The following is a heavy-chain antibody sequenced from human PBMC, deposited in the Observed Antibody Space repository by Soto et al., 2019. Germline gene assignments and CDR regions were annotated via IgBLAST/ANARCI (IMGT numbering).Heavy chain of an antibody. D-gene: IGHD3-16*02. CDR2: IKSKADGGTT. CDR3: TTYDYIWGSDRIRWAY. J-gene: IGHJ4*02. Sequence: EVQLVESGGDLVKPGGSLRLSCAASGAAFTNAWMSWVRQAPGKGLEWVGRIKSKADGGTTDYAAPVQGRFTISRDDSKNMLYLRMNSLKTEDTAMYYCTTYDYIWGSDRIRWAYWGQGTLVTVSS. V-gene: IGHV3-15*01. CDR1: GAAFTNAW.